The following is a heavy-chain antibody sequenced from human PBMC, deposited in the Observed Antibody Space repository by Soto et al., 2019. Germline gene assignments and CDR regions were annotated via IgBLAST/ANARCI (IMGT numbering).Heavy chain of an antibody. CDR2: IYPGDSDT. J-gene: IGHJ4*02. Sequence: HIFTSYWIGWLRQMPGKGLEWMGIIYPGDSDTRYRPSFQGQVTISADKSISTAYLQWSSLKASDTAMYYFARTIMFDDSSPQFDYWGQRTLPTVS. CDR1: HIFTSYW. CDR3: ARTIMFDDSSPQFDY. V-gene: IGHV5-51*01. D-gene: IGHD6-13*01.